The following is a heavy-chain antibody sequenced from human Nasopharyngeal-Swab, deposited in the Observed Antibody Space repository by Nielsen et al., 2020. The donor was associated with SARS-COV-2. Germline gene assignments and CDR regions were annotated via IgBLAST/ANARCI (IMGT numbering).Heavy chain of an antibody. CDR3: ASTGPGVVVAATTFDY. D-gene: IGHD2-15*01. Sequence: VRLMPGKGLEWMGGIIPIFGTANYAQKFQGRVTITADESTSTAYMELSSLRSEDTAVYYCASTGPGVVVAATTFDYWGQGTLVTVSS. J-gene: IGHJ4*02. CDR2: IIPIFGTA. V-gene: IGHV1-69*01.